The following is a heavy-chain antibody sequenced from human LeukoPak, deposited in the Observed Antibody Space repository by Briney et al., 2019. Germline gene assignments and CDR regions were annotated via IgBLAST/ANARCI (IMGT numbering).Heavy chain of an antibody. CDR1: GASISGSGYY. CDR3: ARAWKIVVVAATGWFDP. Sequence: SETLSLTCTVSGASISGSGYYWGWIRQPPGKWLEWIGNIYDSGSTYYNASLQSRVTISIDTSKNQFSLKLSSVTAADTAVYYCARAWKIVVVAATGWFDPWGQGTLVTVSS. V-gene: IGHV4-39*07. D-gene: IGHD2-15*01. CDR2: IYDSGST. J-gene: IGHJ5*02.